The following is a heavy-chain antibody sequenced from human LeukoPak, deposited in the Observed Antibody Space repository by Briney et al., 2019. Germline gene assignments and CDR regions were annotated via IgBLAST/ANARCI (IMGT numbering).Heavy chain of an antibody. CDR2: INPADSDT. CDR3: ARGEGGYNYAF. CDR1: GYSFSSYW. J-gene: IGHJ4*02. D-gene: IGHD5-24*01. V-gene: IGHV5-51*01. Sequence: LEESLKISCKASGYSFSSYWIAWVRQIPGKGLEWMGIINPADSDTRYSLSIQGQVTISADRSISTAYLQWSSLKASDTAIYYCARGEGGYNYAFWGQGTLVSVSS.